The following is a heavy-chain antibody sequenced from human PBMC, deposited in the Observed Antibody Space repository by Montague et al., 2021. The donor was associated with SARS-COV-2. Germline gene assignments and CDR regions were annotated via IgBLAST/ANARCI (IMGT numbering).Heavy chain of an antibody. CDR2: ISYDGSNK. CDR3: ARDPEYDILTGYSFDY. Sequence: SLRLSCAASGFTFSSYAMHWVRQAPGKGLEWVAVISYDGSNKYYADSVKGRFTISRDNSKNTLYLQMNSLRAEDTAVYYCARDPEYDILTGYSFDYWGQGTPVTVSS. D-gene: IGHD3-9*01. V-gene: IGHV3-30-3*01. CDR1: GFTFSSYA. J-gene: IGHJ4*02.